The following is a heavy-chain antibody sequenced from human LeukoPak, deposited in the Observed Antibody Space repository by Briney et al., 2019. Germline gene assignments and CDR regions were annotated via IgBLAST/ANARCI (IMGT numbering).Heavy chain of an antibody. V-gene: IGHV4-38-2*02. D-gene: IGHD1-26*01. CDR3: ARGGSYLRVFDI. J-gene: IGHJ3*02. CDR2: IYYSGST. CDR1: GYSITSGYY. Sequence: PSETLSLTCTVSGYSITSGYYWGWIRQPPGKGLEWIGSIYYSGSTYYNPSLKSRVTISVDTSKNQFSLKLSSVTAADTAVYYCARGGSYLRVFDIWGQGTMVTVSS.